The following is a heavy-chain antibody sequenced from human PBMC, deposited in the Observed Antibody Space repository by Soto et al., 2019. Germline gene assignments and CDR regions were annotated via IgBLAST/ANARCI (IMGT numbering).Heavy chain of an antibody. Sequence: PSETLSLTCTVSGGSVSSGSYCWSWIRQPPGKGLEWIGYIYYSGSTNYNPSLKSRVTISVDTSKNQFSLKLSSVTAADTAVYYCARVVVADYYFDYWGQGTLVTVSS. CDR2: IYYSGST. D-gene: IGHD2-15*01. CDR3: ARVVVADYYFDY. V-gene: IGHV4-61*01. CDR1: GGSVSSGSYC. J-gene: IGHJ4*02.